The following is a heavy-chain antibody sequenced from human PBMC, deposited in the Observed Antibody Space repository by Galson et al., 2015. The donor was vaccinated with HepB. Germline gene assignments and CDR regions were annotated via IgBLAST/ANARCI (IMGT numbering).Heavy chain of an antibody. V-gene: IGHV3-15*01. J-gene: IGHJ4*02. D-gene: IGHD3/OR15-3a*01. Sequence: SLRLSCAASGFTFSNAWMSWVRQAPGKGLEWVGRIKSKTDGGTTDYAAPVKGRFTISRDDSKNTLYLQMNSLKTEDTAVYYCTPIVGTGYYPFDYWGQGTLVTVSS. CDR3: TPIVGTGYYPFDY. CDR2: IKSKTDGGTT. CDR1: GFTFSNAW.